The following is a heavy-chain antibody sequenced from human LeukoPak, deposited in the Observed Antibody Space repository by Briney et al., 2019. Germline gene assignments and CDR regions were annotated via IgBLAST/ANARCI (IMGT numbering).Heavy chain of an antibody. CDR3: ARVIVPAVIYYYYYMDV. Sequence: PSETLSLTCAVYGGSFSGYYWSWIRQPPGKGLEWIGEINHSGSTNYNPSLKSRVTISVDTSKNQFSLKLSSVTAADTAVYYCARVIVPAVIYYYYYMDVWGKETTVTVSS. D-gene: IGHD2-2*01. J-gene: IGHJ6*03. V-gene: IGHV4-34*01. CDR1: GGSFSGYY. CDR2: INHSGST.